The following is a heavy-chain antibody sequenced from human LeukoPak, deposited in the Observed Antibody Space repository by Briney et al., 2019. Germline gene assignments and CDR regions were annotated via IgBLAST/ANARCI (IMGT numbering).Heavy chain of an antibody. D-gene: IGHD6-13*01. CDR2: ISWNSGSI. V-gene: IGHV3-9*01. Sequence: GGSLRLSCAASGFTFDDYAMHWVRQAPGKGLEWVSGISWNSGSIGYADSVKGRFTISRDNAKNSLYLQMNSLRAEDTAVYYCARDHPGIPAADPDYWGQGTLVTVSS. CDR1: GFTFDDYA. J-gene: IGHJ4*02. CDR3: ARDHPGIPAADPDY.